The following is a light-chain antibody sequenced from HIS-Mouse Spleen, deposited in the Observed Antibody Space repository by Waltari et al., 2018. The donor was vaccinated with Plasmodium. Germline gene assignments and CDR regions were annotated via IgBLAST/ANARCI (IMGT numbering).Light chain of an antibody. CDR3: CSYAGSSTYV. J-gene: IGLJ1*01. CDR2: EGS. V-gene: IGLV2-23*01. Sequence: QSALTQPASASGSPGQSIPISCTGTSSDVGGYNLVSWYQQHPGKAPKLMIYEGSKRPSGVSNRFSGSKSGNTASLTVSGIQAEDEADYYCCSYAGSSTYVFGTGTKVTVL. CDR1: SSDVGGYNL.